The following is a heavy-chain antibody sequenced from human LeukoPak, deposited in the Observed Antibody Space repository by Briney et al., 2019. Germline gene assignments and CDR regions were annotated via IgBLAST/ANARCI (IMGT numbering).Heavy chain of an antibody. CDR3: AKGDGYSSLWYFDL. Sequence: GGSLRLSCAASGLTFSNYDMNWVRQAPGKGLEWLSYISNSGSTIYHADSVKGGFTTSRDNAKNSVSLQLDSLRAEDTDIYYCAKGDGYSSLWYFDLWGQGTLVTVSS. CDR2: ISNSGSTI. CDR1: GLTFSNYD. J-gene: IGHJ4*02. V-gene: IGHV3-48*03. D-gene: IGHD5-18*01.